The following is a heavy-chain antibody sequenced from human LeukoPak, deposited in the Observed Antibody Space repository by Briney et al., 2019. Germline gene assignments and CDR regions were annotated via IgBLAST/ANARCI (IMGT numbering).Heavy chain of an antibody. J-gene: IGHJ5*02. CDR3: ARVPYNFGSGGSDGWFDP. D-gene: IGHD3/OR15-3a*01. CDR1: GDSITTGGYS. Sequence: SETLSLTCEVSGDSITTGGYSWSWTRQPPGKGLEWLGYFYHSGNTYYNPSLESRVTMSIDASKNQLSLKVTSVTAADTAVYYCARVPYNFGSGGSDGWFDPWGQGSLVIVSS. CDR2: FYHSGNT. V-gene: IGHV4-30-2*01.